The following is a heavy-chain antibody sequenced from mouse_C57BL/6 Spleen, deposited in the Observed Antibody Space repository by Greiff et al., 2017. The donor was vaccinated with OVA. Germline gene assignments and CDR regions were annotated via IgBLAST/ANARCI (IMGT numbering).Heavy chain of an antibody. J-gene: IGHJ2*01. CDR2: IYPRDGST. Sequence: QVQLQQSGPELVKPGASVKLSCKASGYTFTSYDINWVKQRPGPGLEWIGWIYPRDGSTKYNEKFKGKATLTVDTSSSTAYMVLHSLTSEDSAVYFCARWLITTVVANYFDYWGQGTTLTVSS. CDR3: ARWLITTVVANYFDY. D-gene: IGHD1-1*01. V-gene: IGHV1-85*01. CDR1: GYTFTSYD.